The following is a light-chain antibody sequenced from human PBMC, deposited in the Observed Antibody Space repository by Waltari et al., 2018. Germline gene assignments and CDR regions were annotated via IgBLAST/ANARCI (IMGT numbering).Light chain of an antibody. CDR3: HSRNGRNNEVV. J-gene: IGLJ3*02. CDR2: DKN. Sequence: SSELTQDPAVSVAMGQTVTITCQGNGLRSYYASWYQQRPGQAPILIMYDKNNRPSGVPDRFSGSNSDNTASLTITGAQAEDEADYYCHSRNGRNNEVVFGGGTKLTVL. CDR1: GLRSYY. V-gene: IGLV3-19*01.